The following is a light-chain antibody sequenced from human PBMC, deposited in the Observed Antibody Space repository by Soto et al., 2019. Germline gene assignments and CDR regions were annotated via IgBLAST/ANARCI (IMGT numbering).Light chain of an antibody. V-gene: IGLV8-61*01. J-gene: IGLJ3*02. CDR1: SGSVSTSYF. Sequence: QAVVTQEPSFSVSPGGTVTLTCALSSGSVSTSYFPSWYQQTPGQAPRTLIYSTNTRSSGVPDRFSGSILGSKAALTITGAQADDESHYYCVLYMRSGIRVFGGGTKLTVL. CDR3: VLYMRSGIRV. CDR2: STN.